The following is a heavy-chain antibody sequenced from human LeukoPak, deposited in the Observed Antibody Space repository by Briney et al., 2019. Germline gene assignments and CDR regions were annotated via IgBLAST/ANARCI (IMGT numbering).Heavy chain of an antibody. CDR2: IYPGDSDT. Sequence: PGESLKISCKCSGYSFTTYWIGWVRQMPGRGLEWMGIIYPGDSDTRYSPSFRGQVTISADKSISTAYLQWSSLKASDTAMYYCARQFRDSSGYYSYYFDYWGQGTLVTVSS. V-gene: IGHV5-51*01. CDR1: GYSFTTYW. D-gene: IGHD3-22*01. CDR3: ARQFRDSSGYYSYYFDY. J-gene: IGHJ4*02.